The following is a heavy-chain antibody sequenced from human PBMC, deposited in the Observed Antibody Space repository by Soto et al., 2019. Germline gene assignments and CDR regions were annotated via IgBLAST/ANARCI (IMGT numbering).Heavy chain of an antibody. J-gene: IGHJ6*03. CDR3: ARGGSTVTTFHMDV. V-gene: IGHV3-64*01. D-gene: IGHD4-17*01. CDR1: GFTFSSYA. CDR2: ISSNGGST. Sequence: GGSLRLSCAASGFTFSSYAMHWVRQAPGKGLEYVSAISSNGGSTYYANSVKGRFTISRDNSKNTLYLQMGSLRAEDMAVYYCARGGSTVTTFHMDVWGKGTTVTVSS.